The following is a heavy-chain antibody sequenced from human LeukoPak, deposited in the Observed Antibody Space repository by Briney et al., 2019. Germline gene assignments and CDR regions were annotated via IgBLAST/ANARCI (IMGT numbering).Heavy chain of an antibody. J-gene: IGHJ4*02. CDR2: IRSKADGGTP. CDR1: RFTLSTYR. V-gene: IGHV3-15*01. D-gene: IGHD2-15*01. CDR3: TTRSPARYCSDGACYSSADY. Sequence: GGSLRLSCAASRFTLSTYRMSWVRQAPGKGLEWVGHIRSKADGGTPDYIAPVKGRFTISRDDSKDTLYLQMNSLNTEDTAMYYCTTRSPARYCSDGACYSSADYWGQGTLVTVSS.